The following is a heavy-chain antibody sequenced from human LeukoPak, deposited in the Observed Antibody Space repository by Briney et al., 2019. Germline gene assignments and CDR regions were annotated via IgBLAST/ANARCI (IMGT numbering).Heavy chain of an antibody. CDR2: IYYSGST. Sequence: PSETLSLTCTVSGGSISSGGYYWSWIRQPPGKGLEWIGYIYYSGSTNYNPSLKSRVTISVDTSKNQFSLKLSSVTAADTAVYYCARIDYSALSHAFDIWGQGTTVTVS. CDR3: ARIDYSALSHAFDI. CDR1: GGSISSGGYY. V-gene: IGHV4-61*08. J-gene: IGHJ3*02. D-gene: IGHD4/OR15-4a*01.